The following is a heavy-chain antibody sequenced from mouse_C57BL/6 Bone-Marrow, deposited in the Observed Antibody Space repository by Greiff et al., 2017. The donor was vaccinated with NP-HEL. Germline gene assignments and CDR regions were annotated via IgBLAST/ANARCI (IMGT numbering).Heavy chain of an antibody. CDR2: INPSSGYT. D-gene: IGHD2-4*01. V-gene: IGHV1-4*01. Sequence: QVHVKQSGAELARPGASVKMSCKASGYTFTSYTMHWVKQRPGQGLEWIGYINPSSGYTKYNQKFKDKATLTADKSSSTAYMQLSSLTSEDSAVYYCARGGYYDYGDFDYWGQGTTLTVSS. CDR1: GYTFTSYT. CDR3: ARGGYYDYGDFDY. J-gene: IGHJ2*01.